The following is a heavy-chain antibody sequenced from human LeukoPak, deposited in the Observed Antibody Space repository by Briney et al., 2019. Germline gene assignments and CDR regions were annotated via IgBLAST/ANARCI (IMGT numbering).Heavy chain of an antibody. D-gene: IGHD3-22*01. Sequence: PGGSLRLSCAASAFIFSGSAMHWVRQASGKELEWVGRIRSKANNYATAYAASVKGRFTISRDESKNTAYLQMNSLKTEDTAVYYCIADSSPPFDYWGQGTLVTVSS. J-gene: IGHJ4*02. CDR1: AFIFSGSA. V-gene: IGHV3-73*01. CDR2: IRSKANNYAT. CDR3: IADSSPPFDY.